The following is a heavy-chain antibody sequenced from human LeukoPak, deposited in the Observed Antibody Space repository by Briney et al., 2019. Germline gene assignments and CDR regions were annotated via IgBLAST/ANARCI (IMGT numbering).Heavy chain of an antibody. CDR1: GGTFSSYA. J-gene: IGHJ4*02. Sequence: SVKVSCKASGGTFSSYAISWVRQAPGQGLEWMGGIIPIFGTANYAQKFQGRVTITADESTSTAYLELSSLRSEGTAVYYCARSIGPGGYSSSWTRGYDYWGQGTLVTVSS. CDR2: IIPIFGTA. V-gene: IGHV1-69*13. D-gene: IGHD6-13*01. CDR3: ARSIGPGGYSSSWTRGYDY.